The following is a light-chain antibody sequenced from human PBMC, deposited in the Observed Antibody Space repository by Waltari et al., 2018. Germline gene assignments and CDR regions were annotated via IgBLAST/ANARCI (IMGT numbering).Light chain of an antibody. J-gene: IGLJ2*01. Sequence: QSALTHPPSASGSPGQSVTISCTGTSSDIGGYNYVSCYQQHPGKAPKLMIYEVSKRPSGVPDRFSGSKSGNTASLTVSGLQAEDEADYYCSSYADSNNLVFCGGTKLTVL. CDR3: SSYADSNNLV. V-gene: IGLV2-8*01. CDR1: SSDIGGYNY. CDR2: EVS.